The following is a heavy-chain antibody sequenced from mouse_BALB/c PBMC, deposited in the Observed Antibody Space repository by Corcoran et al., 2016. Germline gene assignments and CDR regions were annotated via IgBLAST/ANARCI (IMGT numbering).Heavy chain of an antibody. J-gene: IGHJ2*01. CDR2: IWWDDDK. CDR1: GFSLSTYGMG. D-gene: IGHD2-10*01. Sequence: QVTLKESGPGILQPSQTLSLTCSFSGFSLSTYGMGVGWIRQPSGKGLEWLAHIWWDDDKRYNPALKSRLTISKDTSSNQVFLKIASVDTADTATYYCARMGALLGFDYWGQGTTLTVSS. V-gene: IGHV8-8*01. CDR3: ARMGALLGFDY.